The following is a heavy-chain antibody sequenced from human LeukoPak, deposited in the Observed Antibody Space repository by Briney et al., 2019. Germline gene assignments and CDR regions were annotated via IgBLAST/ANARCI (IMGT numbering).Heavy chain of an antibody. V-gene: IGHV4-59*01. CDR2: IYYSGST. CDR3: ARSRGDGYVGLDY. D-gene: IGHD5-24*01. J-gene: IGHJ4*02. CDR1: GGSICSYY. Sequence: SETLSLTYTVSGGSICSYYWSWIRQPPGKGLEWIGYIYYSGSTNYNPSLKSRVTISVDTSKNQFSLKLSSVTAADTAVYYCARSRGDGYVGLDYWGQGTLVTVSS.